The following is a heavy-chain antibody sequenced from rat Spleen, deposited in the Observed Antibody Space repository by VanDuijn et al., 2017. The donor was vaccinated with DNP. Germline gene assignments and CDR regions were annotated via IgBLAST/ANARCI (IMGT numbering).Heavy chain of an antibody. D-gene: IGHD1-11*01. J-gene: IGHJ4*01. CDR1: GFTINNYW. CDR3: ATFEGRDA. V-gene: IGHV5S10*01. Sequence: EVQLVESGGDLVQPGRSLKLSCVASGFTINNYWMTWIRQAPKKGLEWVATIIYDGSRTYYRDSVKGRFTMSRDNAKSTLYLEMDSLRSEDTATYYCATFEGRDAWGQGTSVTVSS. CDR2: IIYDGSRT.